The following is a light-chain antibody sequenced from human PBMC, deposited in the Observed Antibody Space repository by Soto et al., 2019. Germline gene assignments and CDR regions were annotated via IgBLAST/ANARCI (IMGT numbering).Light chain of an antibody. CDR3: SSYTSSSSYV. Sequence: QSALPQPASVSGSPGPSITISCTGTGTDVGGYNFVSWYPQHPGKAPKLMIYEVSNRPSGVSNRFSGSKSGNTASLTISGLQAEDEADYYCSSYTSSSSYVFGTGTKVTVL. CDR1: GTDVGGYNF. V-gene: IGLV2-14*01. CDR2: EVS. J-gene: IGLJ1*01.